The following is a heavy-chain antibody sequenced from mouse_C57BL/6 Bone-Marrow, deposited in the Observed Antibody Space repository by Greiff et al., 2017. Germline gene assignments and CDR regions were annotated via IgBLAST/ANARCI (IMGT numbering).Heavy chain of an antibody. V-gene: IGHV5-12*01. J-gene: IGHJ2*01. Sequence: EVQRVESGGGLVQPGGSLKLSCAASGFTFSDYYMYWVRQTPEKRLEWVAYISNGGGSTYYPDTVKGRFTISRDNAKNTLYLQMSRLKSEDTAMYYCARFNWDFDYWGQGTTLTVSS. CDR3: ARFNWDFDY. CDR2: ISNGGGST. CDR1: GFTFSDYY. D-gene: IGHD4-1*01.